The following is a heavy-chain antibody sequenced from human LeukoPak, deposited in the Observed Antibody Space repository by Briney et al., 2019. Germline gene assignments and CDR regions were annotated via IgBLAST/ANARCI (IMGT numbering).Heavy chain of an antibody. CDR2: IYYSGST. CDR1: GVSISSGDYY. J-gene: IGHJ5*02. V-gene: IGHV4-30-4*01. D-gene: IGHD3-22*01. CDR3: ARPYYYDSRIDP. Sequence: SETLSLTCTVSGVSISSGDYYWSWIRQPPGKGLEWIGYIYYSGSTYYNPSLKSRVTISVDTSKNQLSLKLSSVTAADTAVYYRARPYYYDSRIDPWGQGTLVTVSS.